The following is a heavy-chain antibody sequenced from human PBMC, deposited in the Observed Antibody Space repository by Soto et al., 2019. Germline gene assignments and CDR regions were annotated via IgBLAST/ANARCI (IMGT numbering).Heavy chain of an antibody. CDR1: GFTFSSYA. CDR3: AKERYRGGSSWWGDWFDP. J-gene: IGHJ5*02. Sequence: EVQLLESGGGLVQPGGSLRLSCAASGFTFSSYAMSWVRQAPGKGLEWVSAISGSGGSTYYADSVKGRFTISRDNSKNTLYLQMNSLRAEDTAVYYCAKERYRGGSSWWGDWFDPWGQGTLVTVSS. V-gene: IGHV3-23*01. CDR2: ISGSGGST. D-gene: IGHD6-13*01.